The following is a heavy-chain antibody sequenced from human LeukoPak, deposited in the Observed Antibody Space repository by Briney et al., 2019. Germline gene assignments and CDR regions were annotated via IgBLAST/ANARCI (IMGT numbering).Heavy chain of an antibody. V-gene: IGHV3-7*01. CDR2: IKQVGSEK. CDR1: GFTFGSYW. D-gene: IGHD1-26*01. Sequence: GGSLRLSCAASGFTFGSYWLSWVRQAPGKGLEWVANIKQVGSEKYYVDSVKGRFTISRDNAKNSLYLQMNSLRAEDTAVYYCARDREGAFDIWGQGTMVTVSS. CDR3: ARDREGAFDI. J-gene: IGHJ3*02.